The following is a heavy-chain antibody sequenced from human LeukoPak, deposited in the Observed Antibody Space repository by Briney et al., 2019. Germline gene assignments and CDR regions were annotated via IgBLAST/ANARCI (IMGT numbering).Heavy chain of an antibody. J-gene: IGHJ5*02. CDR3: ARHDEWELLGPLGWFDP. CDR1: GGSISSYY. Sequence: SETLSLTCTVSGGSISSYYWSWIRQPPGKGLEWIGYIYYSGSTNYNPSLKSRVTISVDTSKNQFSLKLSSVTAADTAVYYCARHDEWELLGPLGWFDPWGQGTLVTVSS. V-gene: IGHV4-59*08. CDR2: IYYSGST. D-gene: IGHD1-26*01.